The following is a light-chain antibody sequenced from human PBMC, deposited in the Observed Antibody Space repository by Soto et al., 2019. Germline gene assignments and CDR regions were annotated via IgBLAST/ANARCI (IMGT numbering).Light chain of an antibody. CDR3: QQYYSTPRT. CDR2: WAS. V-gene: IGKV4-1*01. CDR1: QSVLYSSNNKNY. Sequence: DIVMTQSPDSVTASLGERATINCKSSQSVLYSSNNKNYLAWYQQKPGQPPNLLIYWASTRETGVPDRFSGSGSGTNFTLTISSLLAEDVAVYFCQQYYSTPRTFGQGNRVEIK. J-gene: IGKJ1*01.